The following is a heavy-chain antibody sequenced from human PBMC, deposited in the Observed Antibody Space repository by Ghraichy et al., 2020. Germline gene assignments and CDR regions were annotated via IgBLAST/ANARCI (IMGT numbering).Heavy chain of an antibody. CDR3: ARGPYYYDSSGYYYLDY. Sequence: LSLTCAASGFTVSSNYMSWVRQAPGKGLEWVSVIYSGGSTYYADSVKGRFTISRDNSKNTLYLQMNSLRAEDTAVYYCARGPYYYDSSGYYYLDYWGQGTLVTVSS. CDR2: IYSGGST. V-gene: IGHV3-66*01. CDR1: GFTVSSNY. J-gene: IGHJ4*02. D-gene: IGHD3-22*01.